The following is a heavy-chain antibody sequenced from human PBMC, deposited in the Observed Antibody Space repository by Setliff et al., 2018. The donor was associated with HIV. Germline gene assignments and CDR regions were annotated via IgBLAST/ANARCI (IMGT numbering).Heavy chain of an antibody. D-gene: IGHD3-10*01. J-gene: IGHJ4*02. Sequence: PGGSLRLSCAASGFTFSSYWMSWVRQAPGKGLEWVSSITSSSSNIYYGDSVRGRFTISRDNAKNSLYLQMNSLGAEDTAVYYCTRHYGSGTYCLAYWGQGTLVTVSS. CDR3: TRHYGSGTYCLAY. CDR2: ITSSSSNI. CDR1: GFTFSSYW. V-gene: IGHV3-21*01.